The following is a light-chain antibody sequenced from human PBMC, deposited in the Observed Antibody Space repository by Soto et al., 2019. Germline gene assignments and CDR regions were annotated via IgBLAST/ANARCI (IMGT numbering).Light chain of an antibody. CDR1: QSVSSNY. CDR3: KHYGSSPET. CDR2: GAS. Sequence: EIVLTQSPGTLSLSPGERATLSCRASQSVSSNYLAWYQQKPGQAPRLLIYGASSRATGIPDRFSGSGSGTDFTLTIRRLEPEDFAVYYCKHYGSSPETFGQGTKVDIK. J-gene: IGKJ1*01. V-gene: IGKV3-20*01.